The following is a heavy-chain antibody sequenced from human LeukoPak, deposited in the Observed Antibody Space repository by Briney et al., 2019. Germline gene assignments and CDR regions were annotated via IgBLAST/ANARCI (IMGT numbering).Heavy chain of an antibody. CDR1: GFTLGSYW. V-gene: IGHV3-74*01. CDR2: VNTDGSST. Sequence: GGSLRLSCAVSGFTLGSYWKHWVRQAPGQGLAWVSRVNTDGSSTTYAESVKGRFTISKDNAKNTLYLQMNGLRAEDTAAYYCARELGVGVIGDAFDIWGQGTVVTVSS. J-gene: IGHJ3*02. D-gene: IGHD3-22*01. CDR3: ARELGVGVIGDAFDI.